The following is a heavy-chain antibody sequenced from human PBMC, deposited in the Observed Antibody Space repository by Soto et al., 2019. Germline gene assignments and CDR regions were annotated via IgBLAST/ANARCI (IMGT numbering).Heavy chain of an antibody. V-gene: IGHV3-30*04. CDR2: ISYDGSDK. J-gene: IGHJ4*02. CDR3: ARGGRLRHFDY. D-gene: IGHD2-15*01. CDR1: GFTFSSYA. Sequence: QVQVVESGGGVVQPGRALRLSCAASGFTFSSYAMHWVRQAPGKGLGWVAIISYDGSDKYYADSVKGRFTISRDNSKNTLYLQMNSLRTEDTAVYYCARGGRLRHFDYWGQGTLVTVSS.